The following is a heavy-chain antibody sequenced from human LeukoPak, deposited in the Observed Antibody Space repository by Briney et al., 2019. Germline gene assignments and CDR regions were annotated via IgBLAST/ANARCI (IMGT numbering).Heavy chain of an antibody. D-gene: IGHD5-18*01. CDR2: IYYSGST. Sequence: SETLSLTCTVSGGSISSYYWSWIRQPPGKGLEWIGYIYYSGSTNYNPSLKSRVTISVDTSKNQFSLKLSSVTAADTAVHYCARGRGYSYGYRGYYFDYWGQGTLVTVSS. V-gene: IGHV4-59*01. J-gene: IGHJ4*02. CDR3: ARGRGYSYGYRGYYFDY. CDR1: GGSISSYY.